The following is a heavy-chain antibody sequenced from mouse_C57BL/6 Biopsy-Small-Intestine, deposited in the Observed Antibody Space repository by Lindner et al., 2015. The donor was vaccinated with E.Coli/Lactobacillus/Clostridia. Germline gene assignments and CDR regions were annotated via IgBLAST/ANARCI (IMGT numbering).Heavy chain of an antibody. CDR3: ASARGDGSFAY. J-gene: IGHJ3*01. Sequence: VQLQESGPGLVAPSQSLSITCTVSGFSLTSYGVDWVRQSPGKGLEWLGVIWTNGRTNYNSALKSRLSITKDNSKSQVFLETDSLQTDDTAVYYCASARGDGSFAYWGQGTLVTVSA. CDR1: GFSLTSYG. D-gene: IGHD2-3*01. V-gene: IGHV2-6*01. CDR2: IWTNGRT.